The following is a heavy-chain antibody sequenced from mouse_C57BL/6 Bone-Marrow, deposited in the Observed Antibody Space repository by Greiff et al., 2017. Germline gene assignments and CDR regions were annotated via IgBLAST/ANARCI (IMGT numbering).Heavy chain of an antibody. CDR3: ARQRAY. CDR1: GYTFTDYY. CDR2: INPYNGGP. Sequence: EVQLQQSGPVLVKPGASVKLSCKASGYTFTDYYMNWVKQSHGKSLEWIGVINPYNGGPSYNQKFKGKATLTVDKSSSTDYMELNRLTSEDSAVYYGARQRAYWGQGTLVTVSA. V-gene: IGHV1-19*01. J-gene: IGHJ3*01.